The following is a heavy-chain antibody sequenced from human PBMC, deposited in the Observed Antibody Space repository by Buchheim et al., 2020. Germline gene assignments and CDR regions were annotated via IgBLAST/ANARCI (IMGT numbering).Heavy chain of an antibody. D-gene: IGHD6-13*01. CDR1: GFTFSSYA. V-gene: IGHV3-23*01. Sequence: EVQVLESGGGLVQPGESLRLSCAASGFTFSSYAMSWVRQAPGKGLEWVSVISKTGGSTYYVDSVKGRFTISRDNSQNTLYLQMNSLRAEDTAIYYCAKDFSSSWYNWFDPWGQGTL. CDR2: ISKTGGST. J-gene: IGHJ5*02. CDR3: AKDFSSSWYNWFDP.